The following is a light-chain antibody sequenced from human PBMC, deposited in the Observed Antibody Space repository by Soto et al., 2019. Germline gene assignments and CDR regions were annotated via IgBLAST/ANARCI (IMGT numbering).Light chain of an antibody. CDR1: QSVSNNY. CDR3: HQYGSSPWT. V-gene: IGKV3-20*01. CDR2: YTS. J-gene: IGKJ1*01. Sequence: EIVMMQSPATRSLSPGGRATLSCRASQSVSNNYLAWYQQKPGQAPRLLIYYTSTRATGFPARFSGGGSGTDFALTISRLEPEDFAVYFCHQYGSSPWTFGQGTKVDIK.